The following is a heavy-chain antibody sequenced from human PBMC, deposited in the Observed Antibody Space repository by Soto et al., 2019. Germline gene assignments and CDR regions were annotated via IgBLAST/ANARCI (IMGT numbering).Heavy chain of an antibody. D-gene: IGHD3-3*01. CDR3: TTSAPPDYDFWSGYYTFPQRGYGMDV. V-gene: IGHV3-15*07. CDR1: GFTFSNAW. CDR2: IKSKTDGGTT. Sequence: GGSLKLSCAASGFTFSNAWMNWVRQAPGKGLEWVGRIKSKTDGGTTDYAAPVKGRFTISRDDSKNTLYLQMNSLKTEDTAVYYCTTSAPPDYDFWSGYYTFPQRGYGMDVWGQGTTVTVSS. J-gene: IGHJ6*02.